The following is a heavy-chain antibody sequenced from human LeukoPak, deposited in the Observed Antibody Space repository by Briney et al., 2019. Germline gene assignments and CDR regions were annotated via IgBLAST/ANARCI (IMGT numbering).Heavy chain of an antibody. D-gene: IGHD2-21*02. CDR1: GGSITDYF. J-gene: IGHJ4*02. CDR3: ARVPARRVVTTPTYFDY. Sequence: SETLSLTCALSGGSITDYFYNWVRQPPGKELEWIGYINYSGSTNYNPSLKSRVTISEDTSKNQYSLKLNSVTAADTAVYYCARVPARRVVTTPTYFDYWGQGTLVTVSS. CDR2: INYSGST. V-gene: IGHV4-59*01.